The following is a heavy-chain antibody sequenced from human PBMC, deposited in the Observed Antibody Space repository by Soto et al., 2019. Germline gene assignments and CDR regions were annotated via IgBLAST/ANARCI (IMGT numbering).Heavy chain of an antibody. J-gene: IGHJ6*02. Sequence: SVNVSCKASGGTFSIYAISWVRQAPGQGLEWMGGIIPIFGTANYAQKFQGRVTITADESTSTAYMELSSLRSEDTAVYYCARTDSSGYYRNSYYGTDVPGQGTAVTVSS. V-gene: IGHV1-69*13. D-gene: IGHD3-22*01. CDR1: GGTFSIYA. CDR2: IIPIFGTA. CDR3: ARTDSSGYYRNSYYGTDV.